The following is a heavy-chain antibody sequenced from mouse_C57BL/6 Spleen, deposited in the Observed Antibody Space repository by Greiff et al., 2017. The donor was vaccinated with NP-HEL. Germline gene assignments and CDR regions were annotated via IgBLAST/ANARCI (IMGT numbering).Heavy chain of an antibody. CDR2: IYPRSGNT. Sequence: QVQLQQSGAELARPGASVKLSCKASGYTFTSYGISWVKQRTGQGLEWIGEIYPRSGNTYYNEKFKGKATLTADKSSSTAYMELRSLTSEDSAVYFCARSGDYDGEGYAMDYWGQGTSVTVSS. D-gene: IGHD2-4*01. V-gene: IGHV1-81*01. CDR1: GYTFTSYG. J-gene: IGHJ4*01. CDR3: ARSGDYDGEGYAMDY.